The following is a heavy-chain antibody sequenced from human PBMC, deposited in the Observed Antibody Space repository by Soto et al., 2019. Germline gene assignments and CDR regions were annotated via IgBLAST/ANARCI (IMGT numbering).Heavy chain of an antibody. V-gene: IGHV4-31*03. CDR3: AREVGYCSGCACYSVPYYFDY. J-gene: IGHJ4*02. CDR1: GGSISSGPYY. D-gene: IGHD2-15*01. CDR2: IYYTGST. Sequence: QVQLHESGPGLVKPSQTLSLTCTVSGGSISSGPYYWSWVRQHPGKGLEWIGYIYYTGSTYYNPSLKSRVTISLDTSKNQFSLKLSSVTAADTALYYCAREVGYCSGCACYSVPYYFDYWGQGTLVTVSS.